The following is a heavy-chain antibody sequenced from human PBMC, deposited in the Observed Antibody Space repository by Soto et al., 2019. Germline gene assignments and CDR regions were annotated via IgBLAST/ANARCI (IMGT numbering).Heavy chain of an antibody. CDR1: GGSINNENYY. CDR3: AREVTLSYCFDY. Sequence: QVQLQESGPGLVTPSQTLSLTCTVSGGSINNENYYWSWIRQHPGQGLEWLGYVYYSGSTYYNPSLKSRITMSLDSSKNLFSLKVSSVTAGDTAIYYCAREVTLSYCFDYWGQGLLVTVSS. J-gene: IGHJ4*02. D-gene: IGHD3-10*01. CDR2: VYYSGST. V-gene: IGHV4-31*03.